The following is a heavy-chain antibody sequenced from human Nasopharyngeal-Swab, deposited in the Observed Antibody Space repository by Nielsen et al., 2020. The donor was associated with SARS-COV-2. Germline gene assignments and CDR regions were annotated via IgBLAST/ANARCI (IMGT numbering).Heavy chain of an antibody. CDR3: AKDEAWVFVGPNTEMILFH. J-gene: IGHJ4*02. CDR1: GYTFTNYV. D-gene: IGHD5-24*01. V-gene: IGHV1-18*01. Sequence: ASAKVPCKASGYTFTNYVMASVRPAPGQGLECARWIRGDKGNTNYAQKVRGRVTMTTDTSKSTAYLELRSLRSDDTAIYYCAKDEAWVFVGPNTEMILFHWGQGTLVTVSS. CDR2: IRGDKGNT.